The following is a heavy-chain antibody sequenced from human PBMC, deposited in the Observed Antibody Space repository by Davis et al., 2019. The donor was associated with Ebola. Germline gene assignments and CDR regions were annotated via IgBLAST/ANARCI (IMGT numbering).Heavy chain of an antibody. CDR3: ARLLGYYGMDV. Sequence: SETLSLTCAVYGGSFSGYYWSWIRQPPGKGLEWIGEINHSGSTNYSPSLKSRVTISVDTSKNQFSLKLSSVTAADTAVYYCARLLGYYGMDVWGQGTTVTVSS. J-gene: IGHJ6*02. CDR1: GGSFSGYY. V-gene: IGHV4-34*01. CDR2: INHSGST. D-gene: IGHD2/OR15-2a*01.